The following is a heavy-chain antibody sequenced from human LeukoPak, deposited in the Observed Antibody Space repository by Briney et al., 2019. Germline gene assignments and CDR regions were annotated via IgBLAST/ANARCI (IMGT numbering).Heavy chain of an antibody. CDR3: ARLKAGSRGYFQH. D-gene: IGHD6-19*01. CDR1: GGSISSSSYY. CDR2: IYYSGST. J-gene: IGHJ1*01. V-gene: IGHV4-39*01. Sequence: PSETLSLTCTASGGSISSSSYYWGWIRQPPGKGLEWIGSIYYSGSTYYNPSLKSRVTISVDTSKNQFSLKLSSVTAADTAVYYCARLKAGSRGYFQHWGQGTLVTVSS.